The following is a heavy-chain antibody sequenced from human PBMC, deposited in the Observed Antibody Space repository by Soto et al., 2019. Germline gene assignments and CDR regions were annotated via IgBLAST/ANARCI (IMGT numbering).Heavy chain of an antibody. CDR2: IYYSGST. D-gene: IGHD2-15*01. Sequence: SETLSLTCTVSGGSISSGDYYWSWIRQPPGKGLEWIGYIYYSGSTYHNPSLKSRVTISVDTSKNQFSLKLSSVTAADTAVYYCARDSSGGSWYYYYGMDVWGQGTTVTVSS. CDR1: GGSISSGDYY. V-gene: IGHV4-30-4*01. J-gene: IGHJ6*02. CDR3: ARDSSGGSWYYYYGMDV.